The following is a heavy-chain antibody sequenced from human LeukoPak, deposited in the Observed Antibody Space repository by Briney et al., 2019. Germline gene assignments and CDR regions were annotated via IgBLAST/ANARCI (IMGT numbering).Heavy chain of an antibody. CDR3: ARHDSIGYYQRGMDV. Sequence: SETLSLTCIVSGYSISSDYCWGWIRQAPGKGLEWIGSISHRGSPYYNPSLQSRVTMSADTPNNQFSLRLRSVTAADTAVYYCARHDSIGYYQRGMDVWGQGTTVIVSS. V-gene: IGHV4-38-2*02. J-gene: IGHJ6*02. CDR2: ISHRGSP. CDR1: GYSISSDYC. D-gene: IGHD2-15*01.